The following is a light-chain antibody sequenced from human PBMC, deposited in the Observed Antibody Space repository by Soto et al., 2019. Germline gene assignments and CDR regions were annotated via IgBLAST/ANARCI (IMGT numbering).Light chain of an antibody. Sequence: SYELTQPLSVSVALGQTARITCGGNNIGRKNVHWYQQKPGQAPVLVIYRDSNRPSGIPERFSGSNSGNTATLTISRAQVGDEADYYCQVWDSSTARVFGGGTKLTVL. CDR3: QVWDSSTARV. CDR2: RDS. J-gene: IGLJ3*02. V-gene: IGLV3-9*01. CDR1: NIGRKN.